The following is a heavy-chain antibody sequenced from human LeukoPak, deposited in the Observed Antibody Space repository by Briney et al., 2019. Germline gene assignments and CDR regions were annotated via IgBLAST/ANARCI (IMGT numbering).Heavy chain of an antibody. CDR1: GFTFSSYS. CDR2: ISRGSDYI. V-gene: IGHV3-21*01. CDR3: ARAINYYDSSGLYYYFDY. Sequence: GGSLRLSCAASGFTFSSYSMNWVRQAPGKGLEWVSSISRGSDYIYYADSVKGRFTISRDNAKNSLYLQMNSPRAEDTAVYYCARAINYYDSSGLYYYFDYWGQGTLVTVSS. J-gene: IGHJ4*02. D-gene: IGHD3-22*01.